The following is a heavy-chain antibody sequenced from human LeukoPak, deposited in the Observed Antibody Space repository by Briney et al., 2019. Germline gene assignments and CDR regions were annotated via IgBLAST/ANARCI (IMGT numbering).Heavy chain of an antibody. D-gene: IGHD1-26*01. Sequence: PSETLSLTCTVSGGSISSYYWSWIRQPPGKGLEWIGSIYHSGSTYYNPSLKSRVTISVDTSKNQFSLKLSSVTAADTAVYYCARDSMGATNDYWGQGTLVTVSS. CDR2: IYHSGST. CDR3: ARDSMGATNDY. J-gene: IGHJ4*02. CDR1: GGSISSYY. V-gene: IGHV4-38-2*02.